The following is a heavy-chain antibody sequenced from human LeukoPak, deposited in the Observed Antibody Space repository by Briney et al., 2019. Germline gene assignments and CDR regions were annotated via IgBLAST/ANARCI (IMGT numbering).Heavy chain of an antibody. V-gene: IGHV4-34*01. CDR2: INHSGST. CDR3: ARHYDLWSGYNY. J-gene: IGHJ4*02. CDR1: GGSFSGYY. D-gene: IGHD3-3*01. Sequence: SGTLSLTCAVYGGSFSGYYWSWIRQPPGKGLEWIGEINHSGSTNYNLSLESRVTISRDRSKNQFSLMLRSVTAADTAVYYCARHYDLWSGYNYWGQGLLVTVSS.